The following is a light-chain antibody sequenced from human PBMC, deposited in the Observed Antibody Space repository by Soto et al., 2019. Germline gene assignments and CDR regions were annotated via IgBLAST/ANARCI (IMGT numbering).Light chain of an antibody. CDR3: QQSFNSPPIT. V-gene: IGKV1-39*01. Sequence: DIQMTQSPSSLSASVGDRVTITCRAGQGIFSSLNWYQQKPGKAPKLLIYAASSLQSGVPSRCSGSGSETDFTLTISRLQPEDFATYYCQQSFNSPPITFGQGTRLEIK. CDR2: AAS. CDR1: QGIFSS. J-gene: IGKJ5*01.